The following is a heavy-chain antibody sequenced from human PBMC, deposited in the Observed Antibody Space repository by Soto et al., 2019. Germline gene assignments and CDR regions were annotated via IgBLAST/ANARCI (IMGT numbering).Heavy chain of an antibody. J-gene: IGHJ6*02. CDR2: IYWDDDK. CDR1: GFSLSTSGVG. CDR3: AHSSTFYGDYDPPYYGMDV. Sequence: GSGPTLVNPTQTLTLTCTFSGFSLSTSGVGVGWIRQPPGKALEWLALIYWDDDKRYSPSLKSRLTITKDTSKNQVVLTMTNMDPVDTATYYCAHSSTFYGDYDPPYYGMDVWGQGTTVTVSS. D-gene: IGHD4-17*01. V-gene: IGHV2-5*02.